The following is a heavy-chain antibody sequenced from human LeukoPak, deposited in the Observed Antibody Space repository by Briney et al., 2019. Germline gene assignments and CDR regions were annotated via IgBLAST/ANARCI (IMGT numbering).Heavy chain of an antibody. CDR1: GGSFSDYP. CDR3: VRPDRIFGVPAAFDA. CDR2: IIPKYSAS. V-gene: IGHV1-69*13. J-gene: IGHJ3*01. D-gene: IGHD3-3*02. Sequence: VASVKVSCKASGGSFSDYPINWVRQAPGQGLEWLGGIIPKYSASNYAQAFQGRVTITADESTNTVYMEMSGLRPDDTAVYYCVRPDRIFGVPAAFDAWGQGRLVAVSS.